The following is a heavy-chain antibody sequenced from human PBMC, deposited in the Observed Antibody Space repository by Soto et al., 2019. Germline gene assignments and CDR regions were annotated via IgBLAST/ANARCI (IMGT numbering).Heavy chain of an antibody. CDR1: GGSISSYY. Sequence: PSETLSLTCTVSGGSISSYYWSWIRQPPGKGLEWIGYIYYSGSTNYNPSLKSRVTISVDTSKNQFSLKLSSVTAADTAVYYCAREGLQQLAYFDYWGQGTLVTVSS. CDR2: IYYSGST. V-gene: IGHV4-59*01. J-gene: IGHJ4*02. D-gene: IGHD6-13*01. CDR3: AREGLQQLAYFDY.